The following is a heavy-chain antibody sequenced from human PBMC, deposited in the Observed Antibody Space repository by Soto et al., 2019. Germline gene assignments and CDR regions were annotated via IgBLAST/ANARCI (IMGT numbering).Heavy chain of an antibody. J-gene: IGHJ4*02. CDR1: GFTFSSYA. D-gene: IGHD6-13*01. Sequence: GGSLRLSCAASGFTFSSYAMHWVRQAPGKGLEWVAVISYDGSNKYYADSVKGRFTISRDNSKNTLYLQMNSLRAEDTAVYYCARDQGIAAADDGVFDYWGQGTLVTVSS. CDR2: ISYDGSNK. V-gene: IGHV3-30-3*01. CDR3: ARDQGIAAADDGVFDY.